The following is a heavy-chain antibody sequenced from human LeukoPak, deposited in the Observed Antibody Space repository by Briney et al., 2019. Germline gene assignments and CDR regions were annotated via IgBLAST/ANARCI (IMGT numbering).Heavy chain of an antibody. V-gene: IGHV3-7*03. Sequence: GGSLRLSCAASGFTFSSYGMHWVRQAPGKGLEWVANINQDGSEKYYVDSVKGRFTISRDSAKNSLYLQMNSLRAEDTAVYYCARGWASSRRKAFGIWGQGTMVTVSS. CDR2: INQDGSEK. CDR3: ARGWASSRRKAFGI. D-gene: IGHD3-16*01. CDR1: GFTFSSYG. J-gene: IGHJ3*02.